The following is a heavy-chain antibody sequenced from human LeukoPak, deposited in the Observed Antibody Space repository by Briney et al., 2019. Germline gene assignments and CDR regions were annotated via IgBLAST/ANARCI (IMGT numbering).Heavy chain of an antibody. CDR3: ARSHDFWSGYS. V-gene: IGHV4-61*01. J-gene: IGHJ4*02. CDR1: GGSVSVSSGSYY. CDR2: IYYTGST. D-gene: IGHD3-3*01. Sequence: PSETLSLTCTVSGGSVSVSSGSYYWSWIRRPPGKGLEWIGYIYYTGSTNYNPSLKSRVTISSDTSKNQFSLKLSSVTAADTAVYYCARSHDFWSGYSWGQGTLVTVSS.